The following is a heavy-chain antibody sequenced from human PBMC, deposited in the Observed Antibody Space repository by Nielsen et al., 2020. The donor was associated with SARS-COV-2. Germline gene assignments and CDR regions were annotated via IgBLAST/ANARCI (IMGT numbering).Heavy chain of an antibody. CDR1: GFTFDDYA. Sequence: GGSLRLSCAASGFTFDDYAMHWVRQAPGKGLEWVSGISWNSGSIGYADSVKGRFTISRDNAKNSLYLQMNSLRADDTALYYCARGGYCSSSSCYNAFDVWGEGTMVLVSS. D-gene: IGHD2-2*03. J-gene: IGHJ3*01. V-gene: IGHV3-9*01. CDR2: ISWNSGSI. CDR3: ARGGYCSSSSCYNAFDV.